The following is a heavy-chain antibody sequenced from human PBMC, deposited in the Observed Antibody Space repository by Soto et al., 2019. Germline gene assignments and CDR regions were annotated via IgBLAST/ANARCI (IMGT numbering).Heavy chain of an antibody. CDR3: ARIPDDFWSGHSTAYYAMDV. CDR1: GFSLSNARMG. V-gene: IGHV2-26*01. J-gene: IGHJ6*02. Sequence: QVTLKESGPVLVKPTETLTLTCTVSGFSLSNARMGVSWIRQPPGKALEWLAHIFSNDEKSYSTSLKSRLTISKDTSKSQVVLTMTNKDPVDTATYYCARIPDDFWSGHSTAYYAMDVWGQGTTVTVSS. D-gene: IGHD3-3*01. CDR2: IFSNDEK.